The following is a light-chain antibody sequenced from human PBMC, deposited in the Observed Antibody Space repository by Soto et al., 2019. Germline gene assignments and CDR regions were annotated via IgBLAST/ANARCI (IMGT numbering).Light chain of an antibody. Sequence: EIVVSLSPATLSLSPGERATLSFRASQSVSSNLAWYQQKPGQSPRLLIFGASIRATGIPARFSGSGSETEFTLTISSLQSEDYAIYYCQQYNNWPPWPFGQGTKVDIK. CDR1: QSVSSN. J-gene: IGKJ1*01. V-gene: IGKV3-15*01. CDR2: GAS. CDR3: QQYNNWPPWP.